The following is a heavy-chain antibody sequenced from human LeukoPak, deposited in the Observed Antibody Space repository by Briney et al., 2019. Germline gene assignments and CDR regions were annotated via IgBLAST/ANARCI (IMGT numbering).Heavy chain of an antibody. CDR3: ASRPADTTWYGVFDY. D-gene: IGHD3-10*01. CDR1: GGSIISHY. CDR2: IFNTGNT. Sequence: PSETLSLTCSVSGGSIISHYWSWIRQPPGKRLEWIGYIFNTGNTNYNPSLASRVTMSVDTSRAQFFLRLSPVTAADTAIYYCASRPADTTWYGVFDYWSQGTLVTVSS. J-gene: IGHJ4*02. V-gene: IGHV4-59*11.